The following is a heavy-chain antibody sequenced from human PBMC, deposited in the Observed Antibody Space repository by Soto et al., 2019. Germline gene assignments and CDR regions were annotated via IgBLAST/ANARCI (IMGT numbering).Heavy chain of an antibody. CDR1: GGSISSGGYY. CDR3: ARDKRLGGSSSLVGRFDP. CDR2: IYYSGST. J-gene: IGHJ5*02. V-gene: IGHV4-31*03. Sequence: QVQLQESGPGLVKPSQTLSLTCTVSGGSISSGGYYWSWIRQHPGKGLEWIGYIYYSGSTYYNPSLKSRVTISVDTSKNHFSLKLSSVTAADTALYYCARDKRLGGSSSLVGRFDPWGQGTLVTVSS. D-gene: IGHD6-6*01.